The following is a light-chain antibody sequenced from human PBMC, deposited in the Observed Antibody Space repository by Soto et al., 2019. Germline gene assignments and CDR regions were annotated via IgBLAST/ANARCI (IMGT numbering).Light chain of an antibody. CDR1: QSISSY. CDR2: AAS. J-gene: IGKJ1*01. CDR3: QQSYSTSWT. Sequence: DIQMTQSTSSLSASFGDRVTITCGASQSISSYLNWYQQKKGKAPKLLIYAASSLQSGVPSRFSGSGSGTDFNLTISSLQTEDFATYYCQQSYSTSWTFGQGTKVDIK. V-gene: IGKV1-39*01.